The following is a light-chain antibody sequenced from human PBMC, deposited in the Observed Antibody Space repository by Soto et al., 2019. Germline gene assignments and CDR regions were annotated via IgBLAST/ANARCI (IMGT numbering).Light chain of an antibody. CDR2: DIS. V-gene: IGKV3D-15*01. CDR3: QQYNDWPLT. J-gene: IGKJ4*01. CDR1: QSVSSN. Sequence: EIVMTQSPATLSVSPGERATLSCRASQSVSSNLAWYQQKPGQAPSLLIYDISARATVIPTRFSGSGSGTEFTLTISILQSEDFAVNYCQQYNDWPLTFGGGTKVEIK.